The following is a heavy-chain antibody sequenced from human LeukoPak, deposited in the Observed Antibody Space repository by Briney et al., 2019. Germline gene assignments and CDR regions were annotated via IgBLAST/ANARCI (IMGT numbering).Heavy chain of an antibody. D-gene: IGHD3-22*01. V-gene: IGHV4-39*07. J-gene: IGHJ5*02. CDR3: ARDRIYYDSSGYLRWFDP. CDR2: IYYSGST. CDR1: GGSISSSSYY. Sequence: SETLSLTCTVSGGSISSSSYYWGWIRQPPGKGLEWIGSIYYSGSTYYNPSLKSRVTISVDTSKNQFSLKLSSVTAADTAVYYCARDRIYYDSSGYLRWFDPWGQGTLVTVSS.